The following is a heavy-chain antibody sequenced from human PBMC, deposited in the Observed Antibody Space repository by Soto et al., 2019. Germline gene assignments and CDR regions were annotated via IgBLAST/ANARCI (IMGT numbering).Heavy chain of an antibody. Sequence: ASVKVSCKASGYTFTSYVISWVRQAPGQGLEWMGWISAYNGNTNYAQKLQGRVTMTTDTSTSTAYMELRSLRSDDTAVYYCARVGPMIVVAIGPFDYWGQGTLVNVSS. J-gene: IGHJ4*02. D-gene: IGHD3-22*01. V-gene: IGHV1-18*04. CDR3: ARVGPMIVVAIGPFDY. CDR1: GYTFTSYV. CDR2: ISAYNGNT.